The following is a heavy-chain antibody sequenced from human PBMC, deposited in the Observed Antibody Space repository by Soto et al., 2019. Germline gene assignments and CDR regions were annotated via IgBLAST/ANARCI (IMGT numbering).Heavy chain of an antibody. J-gene: IGHJ4*02. CDR3: VKDRYVDY. Sequence: LSLSCAASGFFSSYSMNWVLQAPGKGLQYVSSISSNGVSTYYADSVKGRFTISRDNSKNTLYLQMSSLRAEDTAVYYCVKDRYVDYWGQGXLVTVSS. V-gene: IGHV3-64D*06. CDR2: ISSNGVST. CDR1: GFFSSYS.